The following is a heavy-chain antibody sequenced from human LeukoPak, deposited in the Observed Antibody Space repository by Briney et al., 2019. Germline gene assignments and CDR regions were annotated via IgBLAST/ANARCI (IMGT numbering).Heavy chain of an antibody. CDR2: IYYSGST. CDR1: GVSISSYY. CDR3: ARVDSSGYYYNYFDY. Sequence: SETLSLTCTVSGVSISSYYWSWLRQPPGKGLEWIGYIYYSGSTNYNPSLKSRVTISVDTSKNQFSLKLSSVTAADTAVYYCARVDSSGYYYNYFDYWGQGTLVTVSS. V-gene: IGHV4-59*01. D-gene: IGHD3-22*01. J-gene: IGHJ4*02.